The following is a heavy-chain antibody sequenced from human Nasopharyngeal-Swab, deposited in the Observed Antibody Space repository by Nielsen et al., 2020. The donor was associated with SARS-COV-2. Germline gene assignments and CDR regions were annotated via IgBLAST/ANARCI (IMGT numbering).Heavy chain of an antibody. V-gene: IGHV5-51*01. J-gene: IGHJ4*02. CDR1: GYSFSSYW. CDR2: MYHRDTDT. CDR3: ATACNGNYYWDY. Sequence: GESLKISCKGSGYSFSSYWIGWVRQMPGKGLEWMGSMYHRDTDTRYSPSFQGQVTISADKSISTAYLQLSSLKTSDTAMYYCATACNGNYYWDYWGQGTLVTVSS. D-gene: IGHD1-7*01.